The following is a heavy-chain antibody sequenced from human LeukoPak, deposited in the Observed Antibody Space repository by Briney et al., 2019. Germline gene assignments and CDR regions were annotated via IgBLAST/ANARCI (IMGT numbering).Heavy chain of an antibody. CDR2: INQHGSEK. J-gene: IGHJ4*02. CDR1: GFTFSNYW. V-gene: IGHV3-7*01. CDR3: ARSPATGTVDY. Sequence: PGGSLRLSCAASGFTFSNYWMSWVRQAPGKGLEWVANINQHGSEKYYVDSVMGRFTISRDNGKNSLYLQMISLRADDTAVYYCARSPATGTVDYWGQGTLVTVSS. D-gene: IGHD6-13*01.